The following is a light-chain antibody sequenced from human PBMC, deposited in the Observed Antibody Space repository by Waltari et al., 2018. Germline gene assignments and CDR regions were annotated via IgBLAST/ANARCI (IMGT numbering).Light chain of an antibody. CDR2: AAS. J-gene: IGKJ1*01. Sequence: IQMTQSPSSVSASVGDGVTITCPASQVIEHDLAWYQQKAGKAPNLLIYAASILQSEVPSRFSGSGSGTDFTLTISSLQPEDSATYYCLQDHHYPRTFGQGTKVTIK. CDR1: QVIEHD. V-gene: IGKV1-6*01. CDR3: LQDHHYPRT.